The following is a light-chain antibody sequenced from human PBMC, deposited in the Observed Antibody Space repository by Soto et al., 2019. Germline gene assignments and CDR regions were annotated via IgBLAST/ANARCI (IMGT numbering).Light chain of an antibody. V-gene: IGKV3-20*01. CDR1: QSVNSDY. CDR3: HHYGGSPIT. J-gene: IGKJ5*01. Sequence: EIVLTQSPGTLSLSPGERATLSCRASQSVNSDYLGWFQQKPGQAPRLLIYGASTRATGIPDRFSGSGSGTDSTLTISRLEPEDFAVYYCHHYGGSPITFGQGTRLEI. CDR2: GAS.